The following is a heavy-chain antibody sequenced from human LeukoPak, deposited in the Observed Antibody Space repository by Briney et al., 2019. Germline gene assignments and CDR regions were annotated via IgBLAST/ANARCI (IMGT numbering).Heavy chain of an antibody. CDR1: GGSFSGYY. J-gene: IGHJ4*02. CDR2: INHSGST. D-gene: IGHD6-13*01. V-gene: IGHV4-34*01. Sequence: SETLSLTCAVYGGSFSGYYWSWIRQPPGKGLEWIGEINHSGSTNYNPSLKSRVTISVDTSKNQFSLKLSSVTAADTAVYYCARGYSSSWSRYYFDYWGQGTLVTVSS. CDR3: ARGYSSSWSRYYFDY.